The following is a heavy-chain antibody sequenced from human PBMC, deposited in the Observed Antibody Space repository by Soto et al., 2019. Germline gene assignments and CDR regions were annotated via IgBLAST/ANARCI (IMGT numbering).Heavy chain of an antibody. J-gene: IGHJ4*01. CDR3: SIGASIPHAADY. CDR2: VSAYKGER. D-gene: IGHD2-2*02. V-gene: IGHV1-18*01. CDR1: GYTFTNYG. Sequence: QVQLVQSGAEVKKPGASVKVSCKASGYTFTNYGINWVRQAPGQGLEWLGWVSAYKGERRYAQRVQARVIMTTDTSTTTAYMELRSLSSDDTVIYYCSIGASIPHAADYWGQGTLVTVSS.